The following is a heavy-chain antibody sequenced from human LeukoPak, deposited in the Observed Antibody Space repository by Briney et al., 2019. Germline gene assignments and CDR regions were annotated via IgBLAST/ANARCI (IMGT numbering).Heavy chain of an antibody. J-gene: IGHJ4*02. V-gene: IGHV4-4*07. CDR2: IYTNWTT. CDR3: AREQWLAFDY. Sequence: SGTLSLTCAVSGGSISGYYRSWIRQPAGKGLEWIGRIYTNWTTYYSPSLKSRVTMSVDTSTNQFSLKLSSVTAADTAVYYCAREQWLAFDYWGQGTLVTVSS. D-gene: IGHD6-19*01. CDR1: GGSISGYY.